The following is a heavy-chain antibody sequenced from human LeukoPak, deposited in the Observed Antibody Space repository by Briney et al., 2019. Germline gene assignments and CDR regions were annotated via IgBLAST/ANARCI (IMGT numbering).Heavy chain of an antibody. Sequence: GGSLRLSCAASGFTFSSYAMSWVRQAAGKGLEWVSGISGSGGTTYYADSVKGRFTISRDNSKNTMYLQMNSLRAEDTALYYCAILGSSSGYCYTGMDVWGQGTTVTVSS. CDR2: ISGSGGTT. CDR1: GFTFSSYA. V-gene: IGHV3-23*01. CDR3: AILGSSSGYCYTGMDV. J-gene: IGHJ6*02. D-gene: IGHD6-6*01.